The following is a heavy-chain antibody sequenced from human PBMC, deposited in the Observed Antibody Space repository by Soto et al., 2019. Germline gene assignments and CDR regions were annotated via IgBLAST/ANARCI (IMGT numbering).Heavy chain of an antibody. V-gene: IGHV3-30-3*01. CDR3: ARDPLWGTAMVLWYFDL. J-gene: IGHJ2*01. D-gene: IGHD5-18*01. CDR1: GFTFSSYA. CDR2: ISYDGSNK. Sequence: QVQLVESGGGVVQPGRSLRLSCAASGFTFSSYAMHWVRQAPGKGLEWVAVISYDGSNKYYADSVKGRFTISRDNCKNTLYLQMSSLRAEDTAVYYCARDPLWGTAMVLWYFDLWGRGTLVTVSS.